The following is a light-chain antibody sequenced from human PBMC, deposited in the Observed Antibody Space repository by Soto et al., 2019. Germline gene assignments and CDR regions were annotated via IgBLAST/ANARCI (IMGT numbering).Light chain of an antibody. J-gene: IGKJ3*01. CDR3: QQRGHWPPT. CDR1: QSVSSF. CDR2: DAS. Sequence: EIVLTQSPATLSLSPGERATLSCRASQSVSSFLAWYQQKPGQPPRLLIYDASNRATGIPGRFSGSGSGTGLTLTISSLEPEDFAAYYCQQRGHWPPTFGPGTKVDI. V-gene: IGKV3-11*01.